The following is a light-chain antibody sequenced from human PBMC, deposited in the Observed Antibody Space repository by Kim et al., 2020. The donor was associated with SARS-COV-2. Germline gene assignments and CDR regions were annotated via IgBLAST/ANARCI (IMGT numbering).Light chain of an antibody. V-gene: IGLV1-44*01. CDR1: SSNIGSNP. CDR2: RND. J-gene: IGLJ2*01. CDR3: AAWDDSLNGHLV. Sequence: QGVTISCAGGSSNIGSNPVTWYQQLPGSAPKLLMYRNDQRPSGVPDRFSGSKSGTSASLAISGLQSEDEADYYCAAWDDSLNGHLVFGGGTKLTVL.